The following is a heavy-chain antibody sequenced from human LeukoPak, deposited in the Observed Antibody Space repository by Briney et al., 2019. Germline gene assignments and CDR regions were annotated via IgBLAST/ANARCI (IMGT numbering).Heavy chain of an antibody. D-gene: IGHD3-22*01. CDR1: GYTFTDYY. Sequence: GASVKVSCKASGYTFTDYYIHWVRQAPGQGLEWMGWINPNIGGTNYAQRFQGRVTMTRDTSISTAYMELSRLRSDDTAVYYCARDIYDRSGYYPPDAFDIWGQGTMVSVSS. CDR2: INPNIGGT. J-gene: IGHJ3*02. V-gene: IGHV1-2*02. CDR3: ARDIYDRSGYYPPDAFDI.